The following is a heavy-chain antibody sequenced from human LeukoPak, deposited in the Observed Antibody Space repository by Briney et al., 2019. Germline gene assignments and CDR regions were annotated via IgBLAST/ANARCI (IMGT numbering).Heavy chain of an antibody. CDR2: FDPEDGET. CDR1: GYTLTELS. CDR3: ATGYSDSSGWFNWFDP. Sequence: ASVKVSCKVSGYTLTELSMHWVRQAPGKGLEWMGGFDPEDGETIYAQKFQGRVTMTEDTSTDTAYMELSSLRSEDTAVYYCATGYSDSSGWFNWFDPWGRGTLVTVSS. V-gene: IGHV1-24*01. J-gene: IGHJ5*02. D-gene: IGHD6-19*01.